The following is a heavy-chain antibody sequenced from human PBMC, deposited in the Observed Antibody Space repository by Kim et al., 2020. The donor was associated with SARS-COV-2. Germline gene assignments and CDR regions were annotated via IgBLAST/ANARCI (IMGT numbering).Heavy chain of an antibody. CDR2: FGTA. V-gene: IGHV1-69*01. J-gene: IGHJ4*02. CDR3: ASDYQGPD. D-gene: IGHD2-2*01. Sequence: FGTANYAQKFQGRVTITADESTSTAYMELSSLRSEDTAVYYCASDYQGPDWGQGTLVTVSS.